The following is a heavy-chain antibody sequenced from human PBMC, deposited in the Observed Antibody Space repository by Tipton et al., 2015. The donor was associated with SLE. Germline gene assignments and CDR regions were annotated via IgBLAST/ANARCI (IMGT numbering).Heavy chain of an antibody. CDR2: VYDSGST. D-gene: IGHD2-21*01. J-gene: IGHJ3*02. CDR3: AGPIRQDGFDI. V-gene: IGHV4-4*07. Sequence: TLSLTCTVSGGSVSSYYWIWIRRPAGKGLEWIGHVYDSGSTYYKPSLKSRLTMSVDTSQSQVSLTLSSVTAADTAVYYCAGPIRQDGFDIWGQGTMVTVSS. CDR1: GGSVSSYY.